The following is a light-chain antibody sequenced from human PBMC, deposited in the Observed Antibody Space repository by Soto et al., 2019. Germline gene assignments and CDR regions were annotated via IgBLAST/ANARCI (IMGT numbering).Light chain of an antibody. J-gene: IGKJ2*01. Sequence: EIVLTQSPGTLSLSPGERATLSCRASQSVSSSYLAWYQQKPGQAPRLLIYGASSRATGIPDRFSGSGSGTDFTLTISRLEPEDFAVYYCQQYGNSPPHTFGQGTKLEIK. CDR3: QQYGNSPPHT. CDR2: GAS. CDR1: QSVSSSY. V-gene: IGKV3-20*01.